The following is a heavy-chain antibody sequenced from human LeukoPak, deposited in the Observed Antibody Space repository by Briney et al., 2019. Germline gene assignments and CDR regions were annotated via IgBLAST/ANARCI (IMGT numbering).Heavy chain of an antibody. CDR2: INHSGST. D-gene: IGHD6-19*01. CDR1: GGSFSGYY. CDR3: ARLRKRSIAVAVFAFDY. J-gene: IGHJ4*02. V-gene: IGHV4-34*01. Sequence: SETLSLTCAVYGGSFSGYYWSWIRQPPGKGLEWIGEINHSGSTSYNPSLKSRVTISVDTSKNQFSLKLSSVTAADTAVYYCARLRKRSIAVAVFAFDYWGQGTLVTVSS.